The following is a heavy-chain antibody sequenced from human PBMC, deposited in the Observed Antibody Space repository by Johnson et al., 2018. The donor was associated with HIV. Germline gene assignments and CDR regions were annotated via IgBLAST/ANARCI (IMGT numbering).Heavy chain of an antibody. Sequence: QVQLVESGGGVVQPGRSLRLSCAASGFTFSSYGMHWVRQAPGTGLEWVANIKRDGGERYYVDSVKGRFTISRDNSKNTLYLQMNTLRAEDTAVYYCARDRPYYYGSGDAFDIWGQGTMVTVSS. D-gene: IGHD3-10*01. V-gene: IGHV3-33*01. J-gene: IGHJ3*02. CDR2: IKRDGGER. CDR3: ARDRPYYYGSGDAFDI. CDR1: GFTFSSYG.